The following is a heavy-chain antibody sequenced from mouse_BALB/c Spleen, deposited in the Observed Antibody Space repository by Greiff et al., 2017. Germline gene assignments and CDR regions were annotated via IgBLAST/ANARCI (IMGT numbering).Heavy chain of an antibody. V-gene: IGHV2-9*02. CDR2: IWAGEST. J-gene: IGHJ2*01. CDR1: GFSLTSYG. Sequence: VKVVESGPGLVAPSQSLSITCTVSGFSLTSYGVHWVRQPPGKGLEWLGVIWAGESTNYNSALMSRLSISKDNSKSQVFLKMNSLQTDDTAMYYCARGSYFDYWGQGTTLTVSS. CDR3: ARGSYFDY.